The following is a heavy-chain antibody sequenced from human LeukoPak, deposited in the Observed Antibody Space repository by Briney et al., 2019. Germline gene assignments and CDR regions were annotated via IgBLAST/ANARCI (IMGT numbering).Heavy chain of an antibody. J-gene: IGHJ5*02. V-gene: IGHV4-39*01. CDR1: GGSITSGTYY. CDR2: VYHTGNI. D-gene: IGHD2-15*01. Sequence: PSETLSLTCSVSGGSITSGTYYWAWIRQAPGKGLEWIGNVYHTGNIYYNPSLKSRITMSVHTSKNPFSLKLNSLTAADTAVYYCARHHSALNWFDPWGQGTLVTVSS. CDR3: ARHHSALNWFDP.